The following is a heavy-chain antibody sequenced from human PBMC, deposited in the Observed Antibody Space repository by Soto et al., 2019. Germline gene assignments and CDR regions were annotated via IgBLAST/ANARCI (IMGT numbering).Heavy chain of an antibody. CDR2: ISSSSSTI. CDR3: ARDLVVGATTHYYYYGMDV. D-gene: IGHD1-26*01. CDR1: GFTFSSYS. V-gene: IGHV3-48*02. J-gene: IGHJ6*02. Sequence: GGSLRLSCAASGFTFSSYSMNWVRQAPGKGLEWVSYISSSSSTIYYADSVKGRFTISRDNAKNSLYLQMNSLRDEDTAVYYCARDLVVGATTHYYYYGMDVWGQGTTVTVSS.